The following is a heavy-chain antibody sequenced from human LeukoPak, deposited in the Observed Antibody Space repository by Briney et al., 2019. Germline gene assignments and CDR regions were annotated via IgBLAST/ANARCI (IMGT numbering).Heavy chain of an antibody. V-gene: IGHV3-72*01. CDR1: GFIVSDYY. CDR2: IRNKAHSYTT. J-gene: IGHJ4*02. D-gene: IGHD3-22*01. CDR3: TRRSYDSMGYYIIDF. Sequence: GGSLRLSCVASGFIVSDYYLDWVRQAPGKGLEWVGRIRNKAHSYTTEYAASVQGRFTISRDDSKKSLFLQMDSLKTEDTAVYYCTRRSYDSMGYYIIDFWGQGTLVTVSS.